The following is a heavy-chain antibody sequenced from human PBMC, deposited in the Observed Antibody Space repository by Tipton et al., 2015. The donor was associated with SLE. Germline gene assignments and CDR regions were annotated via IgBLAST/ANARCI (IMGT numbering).Heavy chain of an antibody. Sequence: GLVKPSETLSLTCSVSGGSISTYYWSWIRQPPGKELEWIGYVYRSGSTSINPSLKSRVTISVDTSKNQFSLKLTSVTAADTAVYYCARRGPFFIAPAFDIWGQGTMVTVSS. J-gene: IGHJ3*02. CDR3: ARRGPFFIAPAFDI. V-gene: IGHV4-59*12. CDR2: VYRSGST. D-gene: IGHD6-13*01. CDR1: GGSISTYY.